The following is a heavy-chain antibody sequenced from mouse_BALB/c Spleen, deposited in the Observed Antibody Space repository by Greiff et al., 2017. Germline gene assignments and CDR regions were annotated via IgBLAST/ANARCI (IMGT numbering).Heavy chain of an antibody. CDR3: ARDPHYYGSSSSMDY. CDR1: GFSLTDYG. Sequence: VQLQQSGPGLVAPSQSLSITCTVSGFSLTDYGVSWIRQPPGKGLEWLGVIWAGGSTNYNSALMSRLSISKDNSKSQVFLKMNSLQTDDTAMYYCARDPHYYGSSSSMDYWGQGTSVTVSS. CDR2: IWAGGST. V-gene: IGHV2-9*02. J-gene: IGHJ4*01. D-gene: IGHD1-1*01.